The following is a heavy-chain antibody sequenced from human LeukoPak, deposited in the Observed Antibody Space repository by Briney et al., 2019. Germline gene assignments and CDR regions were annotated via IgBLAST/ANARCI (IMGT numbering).Heavy chain of an antibody. J-gene: IGHJ4*02. CDR2: ISGSGGST. V-gene: IGHV3-23*01. Sequence: GGSLRLSCAASGFTFSSYAMSWVRQAPGKGLEWVSAISGSGGSTYYADSVKGRFTISRDNSKTTLYLQMNSLRAEDTAVYYCAKVSGPVYQLLPEFDYWGQGTLVTVSS. CDR3: AKVSGPVYQLLPEFDY. CDR1: GFTFSSYA. D-gene: IGHD2-2*01.